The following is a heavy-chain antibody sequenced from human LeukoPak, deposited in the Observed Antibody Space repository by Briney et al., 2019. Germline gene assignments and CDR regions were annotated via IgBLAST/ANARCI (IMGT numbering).Heavy chain of an antibody. CDR3: AKEDSSGWFLDY. D-gene: IGHD6-19*01. V-gene: IGHV3-30*04. J-gene: IGHJ4*02. CDR1: GFTFSSFA. CDR2: TSYDGSSK. Sequence: GGSLRLSCAASGFTFSSFAMHWVHQAPGKALEWVAITSYDGSSKYYTDSVKGRFTISRDNSKNMLYLQMNSLRAEDTAVYYCAKEDSSGWFLDYWGQGTLVTVSS.